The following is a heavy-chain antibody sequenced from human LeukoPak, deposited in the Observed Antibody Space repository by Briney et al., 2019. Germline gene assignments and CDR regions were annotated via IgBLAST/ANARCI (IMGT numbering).Heavy chain of an antibody. J-gene: IGHJ4*02. D-gene: IGHD5-18*01. CDR2: IIIGSNYI. CDR1: GFAFSPYS. V-gene: IGHV3-21*01. Sequence: GGSLRLSCAASGFAFSPYSMNWVRQAPGKGLEWVSSIIIGSNYIYYADSVKARFTISRDNAKNSLYLQMNSLRAEDTAVYYCATDGGTHSYGLDYWGQGTLVTVSS. CDR3: ATDGGTHSYGLDY.